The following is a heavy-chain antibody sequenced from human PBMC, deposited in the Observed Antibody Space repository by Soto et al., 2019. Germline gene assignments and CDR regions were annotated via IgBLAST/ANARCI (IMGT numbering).Heavy chain of an antibody. V-gene: IGHV1-3*01. Sequence: ASVKVSCKASGYTFTSYAMHWVRQAPGQRLEWMGWINAGNGNTKYSQKFQGRVTISKDTSKNQVVLTMTNMDPVDTATYYCARVGSCFSFWFDPWGQGALVTVS. CDR2: INAGNGNT. CDR1: GYTFTSYA. J-gene: IGHJ5*02. CDR3: ARVGSCFSFWFDP. D-gene: IGHD2-15*01.